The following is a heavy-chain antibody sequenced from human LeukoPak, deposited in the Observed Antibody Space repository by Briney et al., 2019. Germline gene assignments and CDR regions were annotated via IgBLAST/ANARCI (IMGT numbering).Heavy chain of an antibody. CDR1: GFTFDDFA. CDR2: IGWNSNTI. V-gene: IGHV3-9*01. D-gene: IGHD2/OR15-2a*01. Sequence: GGSLRLSCEASGFTFDDFAIHWVRQAPGKGLEWVSGIGWNSNTITYADSVKGRFTISRDNAKNSLYLQMDSLRVEDTALYFCTKDIIILGAFDIWGQGTMVTVSS. CDR3: TKDIIILGAFDI. J-gene: IGHJ3*02.